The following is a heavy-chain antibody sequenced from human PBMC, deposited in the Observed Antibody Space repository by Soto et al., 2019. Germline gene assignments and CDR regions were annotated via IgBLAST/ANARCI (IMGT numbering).Heavy chain of an antibody. D-gene: IGHD3-22*01. J-gene: IGHJ4*02. CDR2: IYYSGST. CDR3: ARSPKVVVITSFDY. Sequence: PSETLSLTCTVSGGSISSGDYYWSWIRQPPGKGLEWIGYIYYSGSTYYNPSLKSRVTISVDTSKNQFSLKLSSVTAADTAVYYCARSPKVVVITSFDYWGQGTLVTVSS. CDR1: GGSISSGDYY. V-gene: IGHV4-30-4*01.